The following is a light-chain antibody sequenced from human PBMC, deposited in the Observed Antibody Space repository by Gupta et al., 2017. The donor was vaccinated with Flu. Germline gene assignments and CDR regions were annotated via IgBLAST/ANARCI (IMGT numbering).Light chain of an antibody. J-gene: IGKJ1*01. V-gene: IGKV1-5*03. CDR3: QQYNGT. Sequence: DIQMTQSPSTLSASVGDTVTITCRASQSISSWLAWYQQKSGKAPKLLIYKASSLESGVPSRFSGSGSGTEFTLTIRSLQPDDFATYYCQQYNGTFGQGTKVEIE. CDR1: QSISSW. CDR2: KAS.